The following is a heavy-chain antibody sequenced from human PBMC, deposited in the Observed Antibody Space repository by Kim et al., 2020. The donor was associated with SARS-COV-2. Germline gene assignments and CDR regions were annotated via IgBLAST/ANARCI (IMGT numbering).Heavy chain of an antibody. Sequence: GGSLRLSCAASGFTFSYYWMSWVRQAPGKGLEWVANIKEDGSEKYYVDSVKGRFTISRDNAKNSLYLQMNSLRAEDTAVYYCAREHCSGGSCFWGGVDY. CDR1: GFTFSYYW. CDR3: AREHCSGGSCFWGGVDY. J-gene: IGHJ4*01. CDR2: IKEDGSEK. D-gene: IGHD2-15*01. V-gene: IGHV3-7*01.